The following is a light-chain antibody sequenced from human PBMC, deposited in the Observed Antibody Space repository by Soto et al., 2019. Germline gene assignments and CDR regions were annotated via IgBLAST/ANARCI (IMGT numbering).Light chain of an antibody. V-gene: IGLV2-23*01. CDR1: SSDVGGYNY. CDR2: ERS. J-gene: IGLJ1*01. CDR3: CSFTASNTHV. Sequence: QSALTQPASVSGSPGQSITISCTGTSSDVGGYNYVSWYQQHPGKAPKLIIYERSKRPSGVSDRFSGSKSGNTASLTISGLQAEDEAVYYCCSFTASNTHVFGTGTKLTVL.